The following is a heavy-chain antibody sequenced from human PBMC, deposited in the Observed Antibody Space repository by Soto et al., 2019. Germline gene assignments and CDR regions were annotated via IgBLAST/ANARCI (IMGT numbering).Heavy chain of an antibody. CDR2: IYYSGST. CDR3: ARVVAAAGTQYFDY. Sequence: TLSLTCTVSGGSISSYYWSWIRQPPGKGLEWIGYIYYSGSTNYNPSLKSRVTISVDTSKNQFSLKLSSVTAADTAVYYCARVVAAAGTQYFDYWGQGTLVTVSS. J-gene: IGHJ4*02. V-gene: IGHV4-59*12. D-gene: IGHD6-13*01. CDR1: GGSISSYY.